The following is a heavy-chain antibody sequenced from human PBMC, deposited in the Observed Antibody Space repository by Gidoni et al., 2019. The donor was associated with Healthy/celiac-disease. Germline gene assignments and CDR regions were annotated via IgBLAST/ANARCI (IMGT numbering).Heavy chain of an antibody. Sequence: EKPSETLSLTCTVSGGSINNYYWSWIRQPPGKGLECIGYIYYTGSTSYNPSLKSRVSISVDTSKNQFSLKLSSVTAADTAVYYCARVITGTTSDNLDIWGQGTMVTVSS. D-gene: IGHD1-7*01. V-gene: IGHV4-59*01. CDR1: GGSINNYY. CDR3: ARVITGTTSDNLDI. CDR2: IYYTGST. J-gene: IGHJ3*02.